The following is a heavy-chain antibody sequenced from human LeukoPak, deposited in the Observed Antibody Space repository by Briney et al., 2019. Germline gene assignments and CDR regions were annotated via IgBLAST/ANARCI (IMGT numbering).Heavy chain of an antibody. CDR2: ISSSSSTI. Sequence: GGSLRLSCAASGFTFSSYSMNWVRQAPGNGLDWVSYISSSSSTIYYADSVKGRFTISRDNAKNSLYLQMNSLRAEDTAVYYCARESGYYLGSSAFDIWGQGTMVTVSS. CDR3: ARESGYYLGSSAFDI. D-gene: IGHD3-22*01. J-gene: IGHJ3*02. V-gene: IGHV3-48*01. CDR1: GFTFSSYS.